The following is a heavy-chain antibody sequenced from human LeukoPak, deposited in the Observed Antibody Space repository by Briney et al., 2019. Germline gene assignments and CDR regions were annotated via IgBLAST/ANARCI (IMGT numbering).Heavy chain of an antibody. V-gene: IGHV1-69*13. D-gene: IGHD2-2*01. Sequence: ASVKVSCKASGGTFSSYAISWVRQAPGQGLEWMGGIIPIFGTANYAQKFQGRVTITADESTSTAYMELSSLRSEDTAVYYCASGYCSSTSCYFGAFDIWGQGTMVTVSS. CDR2: IIPIFGTA. CDR3: ASGYCSSTSCYFGAFDI. CDR1: GGTFSSYA. J-gene: IGHJ3*02.